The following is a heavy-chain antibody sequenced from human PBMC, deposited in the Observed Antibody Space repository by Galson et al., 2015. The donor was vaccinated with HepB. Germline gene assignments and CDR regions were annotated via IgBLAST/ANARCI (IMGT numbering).Heavy chain of an antibody. J-gene: IGHJ5*01. CDR2: ISSSSSYI. CDR1: GFTFSSYS. Sequence: SLRLSCAASGFTFSSYSMNWVRQAPGKGLEWVSSISSSSSYIYYADSVKGRFTISRDNAKNSLYLQMNSLRAEDTAVYYCARDPRINCSGGSCFLPNWFDSWGQGTLVTVSS. V-gene: IGHV3-21*01. CDR3: ARDPRINCSGGSCFLPNWFDS. D-gene: IGHD2-15*01.